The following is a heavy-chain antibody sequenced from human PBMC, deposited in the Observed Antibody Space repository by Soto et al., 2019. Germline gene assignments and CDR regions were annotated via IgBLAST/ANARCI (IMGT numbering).Heavy chain of an antibody. CDR2: MNPHSSNT. CDR1: GYTFTSYD. J-gene: IGHJ4*02. V-gene: IGHV1-8*01. CDR3: ARGSETRKRTYYDILTDYEGLNYFDY. D-gene: IGHD3-9*01. Sequence: QVQLVQSGAEVKKLGASVKVSCKASGYTFTSYDINWMRQATRQGLQCTGWMNPHSSNTGYAQKYQGRVTMTRNNSLSIAYMELGSLRSEDAAVYYCARGSETRKRTYYDILTDYEGLNYFDYGGQGTLVTV.